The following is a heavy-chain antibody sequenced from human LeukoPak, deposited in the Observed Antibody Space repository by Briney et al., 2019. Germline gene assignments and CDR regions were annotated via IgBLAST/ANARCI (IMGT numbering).Heavy chain of an antibody. CDR2: IYYSGST. Sequence: SETLSLTCTVAGGSINSYYWSWIRQPPGKGLEWIGYIYYSGSTNYKPSLKSRVTISVDTSKNQFSLRLNSVTAADTAVYYCARGYCSGGSCYSYYYYNYMDVWGKGTTVTVSS. CDR3: ARGYCSGGSCYSYYYYNYMDV. V-gene: IGHV4-59*12. J-gene: IGHJ6*03. D-gene: IGHD2-15*01. CDR1: GGSINSYY.